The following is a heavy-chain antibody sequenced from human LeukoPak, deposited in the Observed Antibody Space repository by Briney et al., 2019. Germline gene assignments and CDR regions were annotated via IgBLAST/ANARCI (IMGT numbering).Heavy chain of an antibody. CDR3: ARDPGYCSSTSCYGPYYYGMDV. CDR1: GFTFSSYA. V-gene: IGHV3-30*04. Sequence: GRSLRLSCAASGFTFSSYAMHWVRQAPGKGLEGVAVISYDGSNKYYADSVKGRFTISRDNSKNTLYLQMNSLRAEDTAVYYCARDPGYCSSTSCYGPYYYGMDVWGQGTTVTVSS. D-gene: IGHD2-2*01. CDR2: ISYDGSNK. J-gene: IGHJ6*02.